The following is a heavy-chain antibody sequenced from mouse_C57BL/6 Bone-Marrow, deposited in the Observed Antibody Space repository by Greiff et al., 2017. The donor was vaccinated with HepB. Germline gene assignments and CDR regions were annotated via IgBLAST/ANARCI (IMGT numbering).Heavy chain of an antibody. CDR2: IYPRSGNT. V-gene: IGHV1-81*01. Sequence: QVQLKESGAELARPGASVKLSCKASGYTFTSYGISWVKQSTGQGLEWIGEIYPRSGNTYYNEKFKGKATLTADKSSSTAYMELRSLTSEDSAVYFCARNYGSSLYWYFDVWGTGTTVTVSS. D-gene: IGHD1-1*01. CDR1: GYTFTSYG. J-gene: IGHJ1*03. CDR3: ARNYGSSLYWYFDV.